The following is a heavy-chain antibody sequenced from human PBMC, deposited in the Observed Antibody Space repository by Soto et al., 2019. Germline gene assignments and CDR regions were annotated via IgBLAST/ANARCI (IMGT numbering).Heavy chain of an antibody. Sequence: ASVKVSCKASGYTFTSYDINWVRQATGQGLEWMGWMNPNSGNTGYAQKFQGRVTMTRNTSISTAYMELSSLRSEDTAVYYCARAKDFKNWNWDGMDVWGQGTTVTVSS. D-gene: IGHD1-7*01. V-gene: IGHV1-8*01. J-gene: IGHJ6*02. CDR1: GYTFTSYD. CDR2: MNPNSGNT. CDR3: ARAKDFKNWNWDGMDV.